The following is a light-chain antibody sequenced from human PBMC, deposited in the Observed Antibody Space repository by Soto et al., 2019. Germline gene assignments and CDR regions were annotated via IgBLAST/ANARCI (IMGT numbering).Light chain of an antibody. CDR1: QSISSD. CDR3: QQFNNCPRT. Sequence: EIVMTQSPATLSVSPGERATLSCRASQSISSDLVWYQQKPGQPPRLLIYGASTRAAGIPARFSGSGSGTEFILTISSLQSEDFAVYYCQQFNNCPRTFGQGTTVEIK. CDR2: GAS. J-gene: IGKJ1*01. V-gene: IGKV3-15*01.